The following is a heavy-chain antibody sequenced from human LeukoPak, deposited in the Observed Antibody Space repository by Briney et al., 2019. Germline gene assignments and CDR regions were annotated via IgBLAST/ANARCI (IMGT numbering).Heavy chain of an antibody. CDR3: ARSNWNYDLPGYYFDY. V-gene: IGHV3-48*01. CDR2: ISSSSRTI. J-gene: IGHJ4*02. CDR1: GFTYSSYR. D-gene: IGHD1-7*01. Sequence: GGSLRLSCAASGFTYSSYRMNWVRQAPGKGLEWVSYISSSSRTIYYADSVKGRFTISRDNDKNSLYLQMNSLRAEDTAVYYCARSNWNYDLPGYYFDYWGQGTLVTVSS.